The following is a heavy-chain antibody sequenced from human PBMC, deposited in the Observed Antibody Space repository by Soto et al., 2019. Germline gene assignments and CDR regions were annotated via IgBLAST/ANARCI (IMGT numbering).Heavy chain of an antibody. Sequence: EVQLLESGGGLVQPGGSLRLSCAASGFTFNSYAMHWVRQAPGKGLEWVSGISGFSAGSASTYFADSVKGRFIISRDKSNNPLYLQMNNLKAEDTALYYCARVPPCFGRDAFDFWGHGTLVTVS. V-gene: IGHV3-23*01. CDR2: ISGFSAGSAST. J-gene: IGHJ3*01. D-gene: IGHD2-15*01. CDR1: GFTFNSYA. CDR3: ARVPPCFGRDAFDF.